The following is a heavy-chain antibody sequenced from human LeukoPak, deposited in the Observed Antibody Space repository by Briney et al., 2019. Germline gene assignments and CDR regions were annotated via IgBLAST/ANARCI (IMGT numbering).Heavy chain of an antibody. CDR3: ARVPRGDGYNNP. J-gene: IGHJ5*02. V-gene: IGHV3-21*01. CDR1: GFTFSSYS. CDR2: ISSSSSYI. Sequence: PGGSLRLSCAASGFTFSSYSMNWVRQAPGKGLEWVSSISSSSSYIYYADPVKGRFTITRDNAKNSLYLQMSSLRAEDTAVYYCARVPRGDGYNNPWGQGTLVTVSS. D-gene: IGHD5-24*01.